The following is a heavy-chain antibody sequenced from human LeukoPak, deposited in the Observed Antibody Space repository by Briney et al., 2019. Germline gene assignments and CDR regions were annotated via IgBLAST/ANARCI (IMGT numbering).Heavy chain of an antibody. J-gene: IGHJ4*02. CDR1: GFTFSSYC. CDR2: ISSSSSYI. D-gene: IGHD4-17*01. Sequence: GGSLRLSCAASGFTFSSYCMNWVRQAPGKGLEWVSSISSSSSYIYYADSVKGRFTISRDNAKNSLYLQMNSLRAEDTAVYYCARGDITVTNFDYWGQGTLVTVSS. CDR3: ARGDITVTNFDY. V-gene: IGHV3-21*01.